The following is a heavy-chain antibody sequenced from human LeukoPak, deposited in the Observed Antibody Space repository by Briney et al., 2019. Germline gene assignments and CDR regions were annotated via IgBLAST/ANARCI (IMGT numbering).Heavy chain of an antibody. Sequence: ASVKVSCKASGYTFTSYDINWVRQATGQGLEWMGWMNPNSGNTGYAQKFQGRVTMTRNTSMSTAYMELSSLRSEDTAVYYCARGRSSSLRKLLPQWLEHTGTFDIWGQGTMVTVSS. CDR2: MNPNSGNT. CDR1: GYTFTSYD. J-gene: IGHJ3*02. CDR3: ARGRSSSLRKLLPQWLEHTGTFDI. V-gene: IGHV1-8*01. D-gene: IGHD6-19*01.